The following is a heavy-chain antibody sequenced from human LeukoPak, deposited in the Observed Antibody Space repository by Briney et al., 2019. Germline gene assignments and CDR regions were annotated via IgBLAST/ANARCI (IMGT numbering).Heavy chain of an antibody. D-gene: IGHD3-10*01. CDR1: GFTFSSYW. J-gene: IGHJ4*02. CDR3: TTEQGGSGSYYGIDY. Sequence: GGSLRLSCAASGFTFSSYWMSWVRQAPGKGLEWVANIKQDGSEKYYVDSVKGRFTISRDNAKNSLYLQMNSLKTEDTAVYYCTTEQGGSGSYYGIDYWGQGTLVTVSS. V-gene: IGHV3-7*03. CDR2: IKQDGSEK.